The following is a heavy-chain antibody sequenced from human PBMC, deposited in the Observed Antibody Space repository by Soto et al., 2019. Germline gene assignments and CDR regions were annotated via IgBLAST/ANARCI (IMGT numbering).Heavy chain of an antibody. Sequence: ALVKVSCKASGYTFTGYYLHWVRPAPGQVLEWMGWINPNSGVTNYAQKFQGWVTMTRDTSISTAYMELSRLRSDDTAVYYCAGDYLGAGGIPNYWGQGTLVTVSS. V-gene: IGHV1-2*04. CDR2: INPNSGVT. CDR1: GYTFTGYY. J-gene: IGHJ4*02. CDR3: AGDYLGAGGIPNY. D-gene: IGHD1-26*01.